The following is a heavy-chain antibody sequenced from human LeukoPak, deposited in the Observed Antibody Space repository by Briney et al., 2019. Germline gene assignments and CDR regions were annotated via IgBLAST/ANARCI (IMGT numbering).Heavy chain of an antibody. D-gene: IGHD6-19*01. Sequence: ASVKVSCKASGYTFTGYYMHWVRQAPGQGLEWMGWISAYNGNTDHAQKLQGRVTMTTDTSTNTAYMELKSLRYDDTAVYYCARGESTSGWYYWGQGTLVTVSS. CDR3: ARGESTSGWYY. CDR2: ISAYNGNT. J-gene: IGHJ4*02. CDR1: GYTFTGYY. V-gene: IGHV1-18*04.